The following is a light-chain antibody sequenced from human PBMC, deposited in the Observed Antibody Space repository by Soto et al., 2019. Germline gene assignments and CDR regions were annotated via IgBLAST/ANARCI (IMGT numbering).Light chain of an antibody. J-gene: IGKJ1*01. V-gene: IGKV3-15*01. CDR1: QSVSSN. Sequence: EIVMTQSPATLSVSPGERATLSCRASQSVSSNLAWYQQKPGQAPRLLIYGASTRATGIPARFSGSGSGTEFTLTISSLQSEDFAVYCCQQYNNWPAWTVGQGTKVEIK. CDR3: QQYNNWPAWT. CDR2: GAS.